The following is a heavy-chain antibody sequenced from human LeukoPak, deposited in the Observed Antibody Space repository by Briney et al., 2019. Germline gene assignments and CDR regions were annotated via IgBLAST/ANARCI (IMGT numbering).Heavy chain of an antibody. V-gene: IGHV3-21*01. D-gene: IGHD3-10*01. J-gene: IGHJ4*02. Sequence: GGSLRLSCAASGFTFSSYSMNWVRQAPGQGLEWVSSISSSSSYIYYADSVKGRFTISRDNAKNSLYLQMNSLRAEDTAVYYCARESLWGSGSRPGYFDYWGQGTLVTVSS. CDR3: ARESLWGSGSRPGYFDY. CDR1: GFTFSSYS. CDR2: ISSSSSYI.